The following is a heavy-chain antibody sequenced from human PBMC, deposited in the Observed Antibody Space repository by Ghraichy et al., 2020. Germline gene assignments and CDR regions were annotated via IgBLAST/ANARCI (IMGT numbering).Heavy chain of an antibody. D-gene: IGHD2-15*01. Sequence: SETLSLTCVVSGGSVSSLDWWSWVRPSPGKGLEWIGEINDSGSTKYNPSLRSRAALSVDVTTKQFFLDLTSVSDADTAVYYCARGWWGCQQTCCYFEYWGQGTQVTVSS. J-gene: IGHJ4*02. CDR1: GGSVSSLDW. CDR3: ARGWWGCQQTCCYFEY. V-gene: IGHV4/OR15-8*01. CDR2: INDSGST.